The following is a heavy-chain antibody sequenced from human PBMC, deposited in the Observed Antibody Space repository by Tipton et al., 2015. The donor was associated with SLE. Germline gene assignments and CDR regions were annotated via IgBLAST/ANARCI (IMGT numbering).Heavy chain of an antibody. J-gene: IGHJ5*02. D-gene: IGHD3-9*01. CDR2: ISSSGNT. V-gene: IGHV4-59*12. CDR1: GGSISSFY. CDR3: AREPILTGQPKWFDA. Sequence: TLSLTCTVSGGSISSFYWSWIRQPSGKGLEWIGYISSSGNTHYNPSLKSRVTTSVDTSKNQFSLTLSSVTAADAAVYYCAREPILTGQPKWFDAWGQGTHVTVSS.